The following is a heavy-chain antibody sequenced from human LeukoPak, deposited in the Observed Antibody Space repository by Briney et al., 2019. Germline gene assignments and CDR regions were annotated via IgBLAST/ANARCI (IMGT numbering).Heavy chain of an antibody. Sequence: SETLSLTCTVSGGSISSSSYYWGWIRQPPGKGLEWIVSIYYSGSTYYNPSLKSRVTISVDTSKNQFSLKLSSVTAADTAVYYCASRRIAVAGYYYGMDVWGQGTTVTVSS. V-gene: IGHV4-39*01. CDR2: IYYSGST. D-gene: IGHD6-19*01. J-gene: IGHJ6*02. CDR3: ASRRIAVAGYYYGMDV. CDR1: GGSISSSSYY.